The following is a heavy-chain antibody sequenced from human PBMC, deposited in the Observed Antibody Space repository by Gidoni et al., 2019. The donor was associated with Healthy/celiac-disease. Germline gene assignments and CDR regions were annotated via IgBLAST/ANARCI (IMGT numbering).Heavy chain of an antibody. J-gene: IGHJ6*02. Sequence: EVQLVESGGGLVQPGGSLRLSCAASGFTFSSYWMHWVRHSPGKGLVWVSRINSAGSSTSYADSVKGRFTISSDNAKNTLYLHMNSLRAEDTAVYYCARDSYSSSWYSSMDVWGQGTTVTVSS. CDR1: GFTFSSYW. D-gene: IGHD6-13*01. CDR2: INSAGSST. V-gene: IGHV3-74*01. CDR3: ARDSYSSSWYSSMDV.